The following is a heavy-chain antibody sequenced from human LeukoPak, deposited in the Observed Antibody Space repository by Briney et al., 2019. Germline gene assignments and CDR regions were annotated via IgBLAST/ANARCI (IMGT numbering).Heavy chain of an antibody. CDR3: AKQKLLWDAFDI. J-gene: IGHJ3*02. Sequence: SVKVSCKASGGTFSSYAISWVRQAPGQGLEWMGRIIPIFGTANHAQKFQGRVTITTDESTSTAYMELSSLRSEDTAVYYCAKQKLLWDAFDIWGQGTMVTVSS. D-gene: IGHD2-21*01. CDR2: IIPIFGTA. V-gene: IGHV1-69*05. CDR1: GGTFSSYA.